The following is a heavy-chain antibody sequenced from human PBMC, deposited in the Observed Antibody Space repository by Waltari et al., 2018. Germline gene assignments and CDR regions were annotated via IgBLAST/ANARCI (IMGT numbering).Heavy chain of an antibody. CDR2: LSSPGGEI. D-gene: IGHD3-22*01. V-gene: IGHV3-48*03. J-gene: IGHJ6*02. CDR3: TRCNKYDSRKYYGMDV. CDR1: EFPFSRFY. Sequence: EVQLVQSGGGLVQHGGSLRLSCEASEFPFSRFYMNRVHPAPGKGLKWVSNLSSPGGEIYDGYSMKGRFIISRDNAKNFLYLQMNSLRVEDTAVYYCTRCNKYDSRKYYGMDVWGQGTMVTVSS.